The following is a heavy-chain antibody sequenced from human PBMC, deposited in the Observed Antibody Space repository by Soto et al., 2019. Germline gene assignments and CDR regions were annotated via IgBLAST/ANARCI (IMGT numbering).Heavy chain of an antibody. CDR1: GFTFSSYA. CDR3: AKDPVIGPGIAFDI. Sequence: GGSLRLSCAASGFTFSSYAMSWVRQAPGKGLEWVSAISGSDSRAYYADSVKGRFTISRDNSKNTLYLQMNSLRAEDTAVYYCAKDPVIGPGIAFDIWGQGTMVTVS. J-gene: IGHJ3*02. V-gene: IGHV3-23*01. D-gene: IGHD2-21*01. CDR2: ISGSDSRA.